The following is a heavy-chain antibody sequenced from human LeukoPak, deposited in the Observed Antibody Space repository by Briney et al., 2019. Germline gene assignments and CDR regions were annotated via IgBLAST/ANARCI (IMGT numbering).Heavy chain of an antibody. CDR2: INTNTGNP. D-gene: IGHD2/OR15-2a*01. J-gene: IGHJ3*02. CDR1: GYTFTSYA. CDR3: ARDPPNRAFDI. Sequence: RASVKVPCKASGYTFTSYAMNWVRQAPGQGLEWMGWINTNTGNPTYAQGFTGRFVFSLDTSVSTAYLQISSLKAEDTAVYYCARDPPNRAFDIWGQGTMVTVSS. V-gene: IGHV7-4-1*02.